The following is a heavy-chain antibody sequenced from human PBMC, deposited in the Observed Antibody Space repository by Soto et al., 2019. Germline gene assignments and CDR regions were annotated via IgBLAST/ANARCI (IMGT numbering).Heavy chain of an antibody. J-gene: IGHJ3*02. CDR3: ARGRTESCGADCYDAFDI. CDR1: GGTFSSYA. CDR2: IIPIFGTA. Sequence: ASVKVSCKASGGTFSSYAISWVRQAPGQGLEWMGGIIPIFGTANYAQKFQGRVTITADESTSTAYMELSRLRSEDTAVYYCARGRTESCGADCYDAFDIWGQGKMVTVSS. D-gene: IGHD2-21*02. V-gene: IGHV1-69*13.